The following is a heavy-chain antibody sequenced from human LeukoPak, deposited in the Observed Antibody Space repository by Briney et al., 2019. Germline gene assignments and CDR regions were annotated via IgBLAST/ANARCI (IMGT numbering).Heavy chain of an antibody. CDR3: AARTYYYVYYFDY. CDR1: GYIPSGYY. J-gene: IGHJ4*02. V-gene: IGHV1-24*01. Sequence: ASVKVSCKASGYIPSGYYIHWVRQAPGKGLEWMGGFDPEGGETIYAQKFQGRVTMTEDTSTDTAYMELSSLRSEDTAVYYCAARTYYYVYYFDYWGQGTLVTVSS. D-gene: IGHD3-10*02. CDR2: FDPEGGET.